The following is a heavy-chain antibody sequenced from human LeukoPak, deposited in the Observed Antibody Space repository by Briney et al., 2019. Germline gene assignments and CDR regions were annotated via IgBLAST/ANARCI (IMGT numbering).Heavy chain of an antibody. D-gene: IGHD3-22*01. Sequence: ASVKVSCKASGYTFTSYGISWVRQAPGQGLEWMGWISAYNGNTNYAQKLQGRVTMTTDTSTSTAYMELRSLRSDDTAVYYCARCGELYYYDSSGCAFDIWGQGTMVTVSS. J-gene: IGHJ3*02. V-gene: IGHV1-18*01. CDR3: ARCGELYYYDSSGCAFDI. CDR2: ISAYNGNT. CDR1: GYTFTSYG.